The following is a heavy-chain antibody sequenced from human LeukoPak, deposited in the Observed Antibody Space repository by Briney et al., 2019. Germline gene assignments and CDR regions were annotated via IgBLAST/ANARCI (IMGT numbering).Heavy chain of an antibody. Sequence: PGRSLRLSCAASGFTFDDYAMHWVRQAPGKGLEWVSGINWNSGSIGYADSVKGRFTISRDNAKNSLYLQMNSLRAEDTAVYYCARGGPVLRYFDWLVYFDYWGQGTLVTVSS. CDR2: INWNSGSI. CDR3: ARGGPVLRYFDWLVYFDY. CDR1: GFTFDDYA. V-gene: IGHV3-9*01. D-gene: IGHD3-9*01. J-gene: IGHJ4*02.